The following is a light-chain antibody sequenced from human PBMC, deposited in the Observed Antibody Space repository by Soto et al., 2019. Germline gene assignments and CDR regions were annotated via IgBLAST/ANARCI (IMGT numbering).Light chain of an antibody. CDR2: GST. CDR1: NSNIGAGFD. Sequence: QSVLTQPPSVSGAPGQRVTISCTGSNSNIGAGFDVLWYQQLPGTAPKLLIYGSTNRPSGVPDRFSGSKSGTSASLAITGLQAEDEADYYCQSYDSHLSGVVFGGGTKVTVL. CDR3: QSYDSHLSGVV. J-gene: IGLJ2*01. V-gene: IGLV1-40*01.